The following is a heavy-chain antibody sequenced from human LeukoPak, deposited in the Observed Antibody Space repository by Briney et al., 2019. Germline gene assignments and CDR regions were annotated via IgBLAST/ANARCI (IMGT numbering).Heavy chain of an antibody. CDR2: IWYDGSNK. V-gene: IGHV3-33*06. J-gene: IGHJ4*02. CDR1: GFTFSSYG. CDR3: AKDLSSSLYYFDY. Sequence: GGSLRLSCAASGFTFSSYGMHWVRQAPGKGLEWVAVIWYDGSNKYYADSVKGRFTISRDNSKNTLYLQMNSLRAEDTAAYYCAKDLSSSLYYFDYWGQGTLVTVSP. D-gene: IGHD6-6*01.